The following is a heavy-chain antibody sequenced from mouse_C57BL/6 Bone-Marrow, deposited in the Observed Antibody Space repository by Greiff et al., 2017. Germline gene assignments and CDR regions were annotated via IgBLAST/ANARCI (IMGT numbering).Heavy chain of an antibody. CDR1: GFNIKDDY. CDR2: IDPENGDT. CDR3: TTYGSSLWYFDV. J-gene: IGHJ1*03. D-gene: IGHD1-1*01. V-gene: IGHV14-4*01. Sequence: EVQLQQSGAELVRPGASVKLSCTASGFNIKDDYMHWVKQRPEQGLEWIGWIDPENGDTESASKFQGKATITADTSSNTAYLQLSSLTSEDTAVDYGTTYGSSLWYFDVWGTGTTVTVSS.